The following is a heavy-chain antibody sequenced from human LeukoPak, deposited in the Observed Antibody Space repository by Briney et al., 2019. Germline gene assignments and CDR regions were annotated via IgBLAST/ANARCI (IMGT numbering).Heavy chain of an antibody. D-gene: IGHD1-26*01. CDR1: GFTVSSNY. CDR3: ASPSWSYPEGFDY. J-gene: IGHJ4*02. CDR2: IYSGGST. Sequence: GGSLRLSCAASGFTVSSNYMSWVRQAPGKGLEWVSVIYSGGSTYYADSVKGRFTISRDNSKNTLYLQMNSLRAEDTAVYYCASPSWSYPEGFDYWGQGTLVTVSS. V-gene: IGHV3-53*01.